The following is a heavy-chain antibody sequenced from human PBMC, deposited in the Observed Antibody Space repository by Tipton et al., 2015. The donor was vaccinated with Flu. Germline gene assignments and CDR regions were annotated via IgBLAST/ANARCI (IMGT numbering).Heavy chain of an antibody. CDR3: ARRGITYGYYFDS. D-gene: IGHD3-10*01. V-gene: IGHV3-23*01. Sequence: SLRLSCVASEFTFTNHAMSWVRQAPGKGLEWVSAIGTSGGGTFYADSVKGRFSISRDNSKNTLFLQMNSLRAEDTALYYCARRGITYGYYFDSWGQGTLVTVSS. CDR2: IGTSGGGT. CDR1: EFTFTNHA. J-gene: IGHJ4*02.